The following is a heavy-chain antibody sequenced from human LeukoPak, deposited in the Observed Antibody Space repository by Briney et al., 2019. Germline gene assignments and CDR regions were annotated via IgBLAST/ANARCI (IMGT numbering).Heavy chain of an antibody. CDR3: ARVSGYYFYFDY. CDR1: GGSISSFY. D-gene: IGHD3-22*01. CDR2: IYYSGST. J-gene: IGHJ4*02. Sequence: SETLSLTCTVSGGSISSFYWSWIRQPPGKGLEWIGYIYYSGSTNYNPSLKSRVTISVDTSNNQFSLKLSSVTAADTAVYYCARVSGYYFYFDYWGQGTLVTVSS. V-gene: IGHV4-59*01.